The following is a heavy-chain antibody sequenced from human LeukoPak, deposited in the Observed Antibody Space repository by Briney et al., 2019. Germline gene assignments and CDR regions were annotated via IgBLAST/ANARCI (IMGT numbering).Heavy chain of an antibody. J-gene: IGHJ4*02. D-gene: IGHD3/OR15-3a*01. Sequence: GGSLRLSCAASGFTVSNNYMSGVRQAPGKGLEWVSVIYSRGNTYYADSVKGRFTISRDNSKTTLYLQMNSLRAEDTAVYYRARDGLDRGSREYYFDFWGQGTLVTVSS. V-gene: IGHV3-53*01. CDR2: IYSRGNT. CDR3: ARDGLDRGSREYYFDF. CDR1: GFTVSNNY.